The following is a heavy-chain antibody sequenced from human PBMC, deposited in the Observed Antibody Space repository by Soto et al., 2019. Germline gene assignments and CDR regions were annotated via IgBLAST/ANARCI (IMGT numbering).Heavy chain of an antibody. Sequence: ASVKVSCKASGYTFTSYAMHWVRQAPGQRLEWMGWINAGNGNTKYSQKFQGRVTITRDTSASTAYMELSSLRSEDTAVYYCARVADSSSWYGGWDYYYGMDVWGQGTTVTVSS. CDR2: INAGNGNT. CDR1: GYTFTSYA. V-gene: IGHV1-3*01. D-gene: IGHD6-13*01. J-gene: IGHJ6*02. CDR3: ARVADSSSWYGGWDYYYGMDV.